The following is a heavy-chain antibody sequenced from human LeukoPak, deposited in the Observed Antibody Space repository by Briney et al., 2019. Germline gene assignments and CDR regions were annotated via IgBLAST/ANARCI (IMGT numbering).Heavy chain of an antibody. CDR2: IYYSGST. CDR1: GGSISSSDYY. D-gene: IGHD3-10*01. Sequence: SETLSLTCTVSGGSISSSDYYWSWIRQPPGKGLEWIGYIYYSGSTNYNPSLKSRVTISVDTSKNQFSLKLSSVTAADTAVYYCARLGGSRRHYYMDVWGKGTTVTISS. CDR3: ARLGGSRRHYYMDV. J-gene: IGHJ6*03. V-gene: IGHV4-61*08.